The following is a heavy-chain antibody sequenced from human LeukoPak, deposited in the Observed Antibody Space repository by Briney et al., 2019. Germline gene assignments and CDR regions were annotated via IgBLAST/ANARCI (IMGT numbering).Heavy chain of an antibody. CDR3: ARDTSGWDTAMDYYYYGMDV. CDR1: GGSISSGGYY. D-gene: IGHD5-18*01. J-gene: IGHJ6*02. Sequence: SETLSLTCNVSGGSISSGGYYWSWIRQHPGKGLEWIGYIYYSGSTYYNPSLKSRVTISVDTSKNQFSLKLSSVTAADTAVYYCARDTSGWDTAMDYYYYGMDVWGQGTTVTVSS. CDR2: IYYSGST. V-gene: IGHV4-31*03.